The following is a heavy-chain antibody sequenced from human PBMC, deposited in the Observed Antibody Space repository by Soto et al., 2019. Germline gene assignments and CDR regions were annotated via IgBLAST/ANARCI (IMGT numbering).Heavy chain of an antibody. CDR2: IDSSGST. CDR3: ARGSWRSRSLYYYYGLDV. D-gene: IGHD3-16*01. J-gene: IGHJ6*02. V-gene: IGHV4-61*01. CDR1: GGSVSSGSYY. Sequence: TLSLTCTVSGGSVSSGSYYWSWIRQPPGKGLEWIGYIDSSGSTNYSPSLRRRVAISLNPSKNQFSLNLNSVAAADTAVYYCARGSWRSRSLYYYYGLDVWGQGPTVTVSS.